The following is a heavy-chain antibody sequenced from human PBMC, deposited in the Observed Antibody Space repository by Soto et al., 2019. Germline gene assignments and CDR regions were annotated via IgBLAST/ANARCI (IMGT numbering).Heavy chain of an antibody. Sequence: EVQLVESGGGLVKPGGSLRLSCAASGFTFSSYSMNWVRQAPGKGLEWVSSISSSSSYIYYADSVKGRFTISRDNAKDSLYLQMNGLRAEDTAVYYCARVFHPGGFGEVLSVSEPFDYWGQGTLVTVSS. CDR2: ISSSSSYI. J-gene: IGHJ4*02. V-gene: IGHV3-21*01. D-gene: IGHD3-10*01. CDR3: ARVFHPGGFGEVLSVSEPFDY. CDR1: GFTFSSYS.